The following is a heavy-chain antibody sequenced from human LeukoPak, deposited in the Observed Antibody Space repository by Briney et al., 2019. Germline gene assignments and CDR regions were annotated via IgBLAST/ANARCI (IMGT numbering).Heavy chain of an antibody. D-gene: IGHD5-18*01. J-gene: IGHJ3*02. Sequence: ASVKVSCKASGGTFSSYTISWVRQAPGQGLEWMGWMNPNSGNTGYAQKFQGRVTMTRNTSISTAYMELSSLRSEDTAVYYCARGVQLWDHDAFDIWGQGTMVTVSS. CDR1: GGTFSSYT. V-gene: IGHV1-8*02. CDR3: ARGVQLWDHDAFDI. CDR2: MNPNSGNT.